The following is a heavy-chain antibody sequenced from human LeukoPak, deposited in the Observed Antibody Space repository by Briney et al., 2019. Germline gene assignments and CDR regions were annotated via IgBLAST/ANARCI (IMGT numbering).Heavy chain of an antibody. CDR3: AKDSLGLFYGSGSYFDY. CDR1: GFTFSSYG. J-gene: IGHJ4*02. CDR2: IRYDGSNK. Sequence: GGSLRLSCAASGFTFSSYGMHWVRQAPGKGLEWVAFIRYDGSNKYYADSVKGRFTISRDNSKNTLYLQMNNLRAEDTAVYYCAKDSLGLFYGSGSYFDYWGQGTLVTVSS. V-gene: IGHV3-30*02. D-gene: IGHD3-10*01.